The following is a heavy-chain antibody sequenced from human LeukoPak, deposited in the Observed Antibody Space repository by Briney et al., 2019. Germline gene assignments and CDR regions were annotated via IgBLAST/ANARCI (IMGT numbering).Heavy chain of an antibody. CDR2: IYYSGST. J-gene: IGHJ6*03. CDR3: ASGPPDYHYYYMDV. CDR1: GGSISSHY. V-gene: IGHV4-59*11. Sequence: SETLSLTCTVSGGSISSHYWSWIRQPPGKGLEWIGYIYYSGSTNYNPSLKSRVTISVDTSKNQFSLKLSSVTAADTAVYYCASGPPDYHYYYMDVWGKGTTVTVSS.